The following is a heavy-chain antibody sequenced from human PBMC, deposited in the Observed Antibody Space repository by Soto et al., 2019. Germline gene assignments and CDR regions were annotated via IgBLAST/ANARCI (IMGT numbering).Heavy chain of an antibody. CDR3: ARGYCSSTSCPHYYYYYYMDV. Sequence: QVQLVESGGGVVQPGRSLRLSCAASGFTFSSYGMHWVRQAPGKGLEWVAVIWYDGSNKYYADSVKGRFTISRDNSKNTLYLQMNSLRAEDTAVYYCARGYCSSTSCPHYYYYYYMDVWGKGTTVTVSS. J-gene: IGHJ6*03. D-gene: IGHD2-2*01. V-gene: IGHV3-33*01. CDR1: GFTFSSYG. CDR2: IWYDGSNK.